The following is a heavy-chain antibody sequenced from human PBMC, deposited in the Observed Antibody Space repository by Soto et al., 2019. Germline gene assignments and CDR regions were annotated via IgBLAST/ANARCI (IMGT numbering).Heavy chain of an antibody. CDR1: GYTFTSYG. Sequence: GASVKVSCKASGYTFTSYGISWVRQAPGQGLEWMGWISAYNGNTNYAQKLQGRVAMTRDTSTSTVYMELSSLRSEDTAVYSGGWFDPWGQGTLVTVSS. V-gene: IGHV1-18*01. CDR3: GWFDP. CDR2: ISAYNGNT. J-gene: IGHJ5*02.